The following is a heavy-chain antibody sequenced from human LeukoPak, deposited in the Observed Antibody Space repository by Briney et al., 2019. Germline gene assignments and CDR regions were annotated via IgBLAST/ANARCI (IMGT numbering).Heavy chain of an antibody. CDR1: GGSISSGSYY. Sequence: SETLSLTCTVSGGSISSGSYYWSWIRQPAGKGLEWIGRIYTSGSTNYNPSLKSRVTMSVDTSKNQFSLKLSSVTAADTAVYYCARHRVWFDPWGQGTLVTVSS. CDR2: IYTSGST. J-gene: IGHJ5*02. V-gene: IGHV4-61*02. CDR3: ARHRVWFDP.